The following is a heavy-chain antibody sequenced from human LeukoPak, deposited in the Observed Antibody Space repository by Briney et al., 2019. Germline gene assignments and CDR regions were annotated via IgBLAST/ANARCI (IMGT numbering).Heavy chain of an antibody. J-gene: IGHJ4*02. CDR1: GGSISSGGYY. D-gene: IGHD3-22*01. CDR2: IYYSGST. V-gene: IGHV4-31*03. CDR3: ARGVVISNFDY. Sequence: SETLSLTCTVSGGSISSGGYYWSWIRQHPGKGLEWIGYIYYSGSTYYNPSLESRVTISVDTSKNQFSLKLGSVTAADTAVYYCARGVVISNFDYWGQGTLVTVSS.